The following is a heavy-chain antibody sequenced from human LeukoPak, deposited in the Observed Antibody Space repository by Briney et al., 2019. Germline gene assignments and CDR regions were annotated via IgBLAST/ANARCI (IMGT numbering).Heavy chain of an antibody. CDR3: TKDRSYGRSYFDY. CDR1: GFTVSDIY. J-gene: IGHJ4*01. Sequence: GGSLRLSYAVSGFTVSDIYMSWVRQAPGKGLEWVSVIYASGTTYYADSVKGRFTISRDSSNNTLFLQMNSLRIEDTAVYYCTKDRSYGRSYFDYWGHGTLVTVAS. V-gene: IGHV3-66*03. D-gene: IGHD5-18*01. CDR2: IYASGTT.